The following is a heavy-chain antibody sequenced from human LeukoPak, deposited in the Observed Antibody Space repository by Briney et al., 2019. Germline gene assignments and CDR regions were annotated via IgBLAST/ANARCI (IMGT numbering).Heavy chain of an antibody. CDR1: GYTFTSYG. CDR2: ISAYNGNT. V-gene: IGHV1-18*01. D-gene: IGHD1-26*01. CDR3: ARIVGATVFADY. Sequence: ASVKVSCKASGYTFTSYGISWVRQAPGQGLEWMGWISAYNGNTNYAQKLQGRVTMTTDTSTSTAHMELRSLRSDDTAVYYCARIVGATVFADYWGQGTLVTVSS. J-gene: IGHJ4*02.